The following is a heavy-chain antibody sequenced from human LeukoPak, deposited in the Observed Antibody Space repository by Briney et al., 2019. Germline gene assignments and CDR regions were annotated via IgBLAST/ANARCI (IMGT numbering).Heavy chain of an antibody. CDR2: ITSSSSYI. J-gene: IGHJ6*03. CDR1: GFIFSSYN. D-gene: IGHD2-15*01. V-gene: IGHV3-21*03. Sequence: PGGSLRLSCAASGFIFSSYNMNWVRQAPGKGLEWVSSITSSSSYIYYADSVKGRFTISRDNAKNSLYLQMNSLKTEDTAVYYCTRDNRSGGRSGYYYYYYMDVWGKGATVTVSS. CDR3: TRDNRSGGRSGYYYYYYMDV.